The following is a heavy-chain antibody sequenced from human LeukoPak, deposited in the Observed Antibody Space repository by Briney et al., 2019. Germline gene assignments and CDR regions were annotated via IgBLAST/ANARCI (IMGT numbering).Heavy chain of an antibody. CDR1: GFNFSSYG. CDR2: IRYDGSTK. D-gene: IGHD3-9*01. Sequence: PGGSLRLSCAASGFNFSSYGMHWVRQAPGKGLEWVAIIRYDGSTKYYADSVKGRFTISRDNSKNTLYLQMNSLRAEDTAVYYCARGLRYFDWSQNWFDPWGQGTLVTVSS. J-gene: IGHJ5*02. V-gene: IGHV3-33*08. CDR3: ARGLRYFDWSQNWFDP.